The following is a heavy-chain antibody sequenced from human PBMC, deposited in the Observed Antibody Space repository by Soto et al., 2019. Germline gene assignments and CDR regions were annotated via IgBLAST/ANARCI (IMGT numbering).Heavy chain of an antibody. CDR2: IWYDGSNK. V-gene: IGHV3-33*01. Sequence: GESLKISCAASGFTFSSYGMHWVRQAPGKGLEWVAVIWYDGSNKYYADSVKGRFTISRDNSKNTLYLQMNSLRAEDTAVYYCARIIVGATTPDYWGQGTLVTISS. J-gene: IGHJ4*02. D-gene: IGHD1-26*01. CDR1: GFTFSSYG. CDR3: ARIIVGATTPDY.